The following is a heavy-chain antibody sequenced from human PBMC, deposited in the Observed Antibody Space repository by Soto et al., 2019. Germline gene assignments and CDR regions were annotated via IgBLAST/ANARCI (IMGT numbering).Heavy chain of an antibody. J-gene: IGHJ3*01. CDR1: GDSISSGGYY. Sequence: VQLQESGPGLVKPSQTLSLTCSVSGDSISSGGYYWSWIRQHPGKGLEWIGYIYDRGSSYYNVSLKSRVTISLDTSKNQFSLKLNSVTAADTAVYYCARGRERYFGAWGQGTMVTVST. CDR2: IYDRGSS. D-gene: IGHD1-1*01. V-gene: IGHV4-31*03. CDR3: ARGRERYFGA.